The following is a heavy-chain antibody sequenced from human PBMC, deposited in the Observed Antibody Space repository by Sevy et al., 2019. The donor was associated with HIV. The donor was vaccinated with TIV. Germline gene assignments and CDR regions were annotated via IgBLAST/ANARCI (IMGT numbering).Heavy chain of an antibody. J-gene: IGHJ4*02. V-gene: IGHV3-74*01. CDR1: GFTFSNYW. CDR3: ARDHHKPVGDLFGY. D-gene: IGHD1-26*01. CDR2: INSAGTNT. Sequence: GGSLRLSCAASGFTFSNYWMHWVRQAPGKGLVWVSRINSAGTNTYYADSVKGRFTISRDNAKNTLYLQMNNLRAEDSAVYYCARDHHKPVGDLFGYWGQGTLVTVSS.